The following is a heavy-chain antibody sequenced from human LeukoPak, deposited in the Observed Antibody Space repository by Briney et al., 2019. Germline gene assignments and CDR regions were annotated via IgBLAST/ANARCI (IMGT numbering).Heavy chain of an antibody. Sequence: PSETLSLTCAVYGGSFSGYYWSWIRQPPGKGLEWIGEINHSGSTNYNPSLKSRVTISVDTSKNQFSLKLSSVTAADTAVYYCARAPLLRFLEWLVYGMDVWGQGTLVTVSS. CDR2: INHSGST. V-gene: IGHV4-34*01. CDR1: GGSFSGYY. CDR3: ARAPLLRFLEWLVYGMDV. J-gene: IGHJ6*02. D-gene: IGHD3-3*01.